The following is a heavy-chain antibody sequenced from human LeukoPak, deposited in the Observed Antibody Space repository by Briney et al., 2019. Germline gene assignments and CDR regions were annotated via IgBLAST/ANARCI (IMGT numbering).Heavy chain of an antibody. CDR2: ITGDGVTT. CDR1: GFTFSSHW. D-gene: IGHD5-24*01. V-gene: IGHV3-74*01. Sequence: GGSLRLSCAASGFTFSSHWMHWVRQAPGKGLVWVSYITGDGVTTNYADAVRGRFTISRDNARNTVYLQMSSLRLEDTAVYYSTRDHGFHFDLWGQGTLVTVSS. CDR3: TRDHGFHFDL. J-gene: IGHJ4*02.